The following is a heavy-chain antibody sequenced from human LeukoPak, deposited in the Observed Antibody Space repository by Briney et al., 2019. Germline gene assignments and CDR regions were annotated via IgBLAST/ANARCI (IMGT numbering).Heavy chain of an antibody. D-gene: IGHD3-10*01. J-gene: IGHJ4*02. CDR2: LRYDGVNK. CDR3: ARDYYGSGSLGYFDY. Sequence: PGGSLRLSCAASGFTFSSYGMHWVRQAPGKGLEWVACLRYDGVNKYYADSVKGRFTISRDTSKNSLYLQMNSPRAEDTAVYYCARDYYGSGSLGYFDYWGQGTLVTVSS. CDR1: GFTFSSYG. V-gene: IGHV3-30*02.